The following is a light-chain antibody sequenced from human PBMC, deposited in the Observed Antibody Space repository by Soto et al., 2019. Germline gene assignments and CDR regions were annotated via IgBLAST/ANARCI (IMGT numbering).Light chain of an antibody. CDR2: EVS. Sequence: QSVLTQPASVSVSTGQSITISCTGTNSDVGGYNYVSWYQQHPGKAPKLMIYEVSKRPSGVSNRFSGSKSGNTASLTISGLQADDEAEYYCNSRTSSCSSVCGGGPKVTVL. CDR3: NSRTSSCSSV. J-gene: IGLJ2*01. CDR1: NSDVGGYNY. V-gene: IGLV2-14*01.